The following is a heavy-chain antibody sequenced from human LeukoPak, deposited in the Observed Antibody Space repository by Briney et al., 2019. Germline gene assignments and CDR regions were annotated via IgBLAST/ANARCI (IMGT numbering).Heavy chain of an antibody. J-gene: IGHJ4*02. Sequence: LSGGSLRLSCAASGFAFSNYWLGWVRQAPGRGLEWVANMKQDGSEEYYVESVRGRFTISRDNAKNSLYLQMNSLRVEDTGVYYCARDRGPNTFDHWGQGTLVTVSS. CDR3: ARDRGPNTFDH. CDR1: GFAFSNYW. D-gene: IGHD3-10*01. CDR2: MKQDGSEE. V-gene: IGHV3-7*01.